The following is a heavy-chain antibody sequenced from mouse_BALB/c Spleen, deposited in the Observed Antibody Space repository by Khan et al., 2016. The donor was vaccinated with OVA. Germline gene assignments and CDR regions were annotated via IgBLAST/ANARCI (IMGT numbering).Heavy chain of an antibody. V-gene: IGHV1-4*01. D-gene: IGHD2-14*01. Sequence: QVQLQQSGAELARPGASVKMSCKASGYTFTSYTIHWIKQRPGQGLEWIGYINPSSGYTNYNQKFKDKATLTADKSSTTAYMQLSSLTSDDSAVYCWARDGAYYRNDGWFAYWGQGTLVTVSA. CDR2: INPSSGYT. CDR1: GYTFTSYT. CDR3: ARDGAYYRNDGWFAY. J-gene: IGHJ3*01.